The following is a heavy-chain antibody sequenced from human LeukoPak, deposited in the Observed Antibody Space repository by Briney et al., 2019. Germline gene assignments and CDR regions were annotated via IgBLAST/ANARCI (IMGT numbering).Heavy chain of an antibody. CDR1: GFTFSSYA. CDR2: ISGSGGST. V-gene: IGHV3-23*01. J-gene: IGHJ6*03. Sequence: GGSLRLSCAASGFTFSSYAMSWVRQAPGKGLEWVSAISGSGGSTYYADSVKGRFTISRDNSKNTLYLQMNSLRAEDTAVYYCAGGSGGYCSGGSCYSKYYYYMDVWGKGTTVTISS. D-gene: IGHD2-15*01. CDR3: AGGSGGYCSGGSCYSKYYYYMDV.